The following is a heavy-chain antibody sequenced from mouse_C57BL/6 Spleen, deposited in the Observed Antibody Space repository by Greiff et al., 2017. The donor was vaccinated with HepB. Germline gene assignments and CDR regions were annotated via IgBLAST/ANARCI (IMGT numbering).Heavy chain of an antibody. CDR1: GYAFTNYL. V-gene: IGHV1-54*01. D-gene: IGHD1-1*01. CDR2: INPGSGGT. Sequence: VQLQQSGAELVRPGTSVKVSCKASGYAFTNYLIEWVKQRPGQGLEWIGVINPGSGGTNYNEKFKGKATLTADKSSSTAYMQLSSLTSEDSAVYFSARSDYYGSSHYFDYWGQGTTLTVSS. J-gene: IGHJ2*01. CDR3: ARSDYYGSSHYFDY.